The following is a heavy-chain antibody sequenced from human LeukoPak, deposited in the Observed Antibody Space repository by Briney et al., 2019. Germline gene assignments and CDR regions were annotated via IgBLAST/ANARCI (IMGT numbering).Heavy chain of an antibody. CDR1: GYTFTGYY. CDR2: INPNSGGT. J-gene: IGHJ5*02. Sequence: ASVKVSCKASGYTFTGYYMHWVRQAPGQGLEWMGWINPNSGGTNYAQKFQGRVTMTRDTSISTAYMELSRLRSDDTAVYYCARDRAVAGTIHWFDPWGQGTLATVSS. CDR3: ARDRAVAGTIHWFDP. D-gene: IGHD6-19*01. V-gene: IGHV1-2*02.